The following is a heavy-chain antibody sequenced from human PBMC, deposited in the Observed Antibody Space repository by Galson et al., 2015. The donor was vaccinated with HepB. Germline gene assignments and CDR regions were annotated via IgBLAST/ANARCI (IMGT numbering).Heavy chain of an antibody. J-gene: IGHJ4*02. D-gene: IGHD5-18*01. V-gene: IGHV4-59*01. CDR2: IYYSGST. CDR1: GGSIGSYY. CDR3: ARNGGGYSYGFEPTIDY. Sequence: ETLSLTCTVSGGSIGSYYWSWIRQPPGKGLEWIGYIYYSGSTNYNPSLKSRVTISVDTSKNQFSLKLSSVTAADTAVYYCARNGGGYSYGFEPTIDYRGQGTLVTVSS.